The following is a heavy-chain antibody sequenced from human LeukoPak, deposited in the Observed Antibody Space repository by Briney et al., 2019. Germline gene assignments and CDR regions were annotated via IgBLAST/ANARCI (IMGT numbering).Heavy chain of an antibody. CDR2: IIPIFGTA. V-gene: IGHV1-69*13. CDR3: ARDRGYSQYYYGSGSPNLDY. D-gene: IGHD3-10*01. Sequence: SVKVSCKASDYTFIYSGISWVRQAPGQGLEWMGGIIPIFGTANYAQKFQGRVTITADESTSTAYMELSSLRSEDTAVYYCARDRGYSQYYYGSGSPNLDYWGQGTLVTVSS. CDR1: DYTFIYSG. J-gene: IGHJ4*02.